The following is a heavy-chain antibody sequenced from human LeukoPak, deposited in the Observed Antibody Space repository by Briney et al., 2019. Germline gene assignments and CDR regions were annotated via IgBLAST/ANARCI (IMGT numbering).Heavy chain of an antibody. CDR2: IIPIFGTA. CDR1: GGTFSSYA. Sequence: SVKVSCKASGGTFSSYAISWVRQAPGQGLEWMGGIIPIFGTANYAQKFQGRVTITTDESTSTAYMELSSLRSEDTAVYYCARGGYSGYDYYYYFMDVWDKGTTVTVSS. CDR3: ARGGYSGYDYYYYFMDV. V-gene: IGHV1-69*05. J-gene: IGHJ6*03. D-gene: IGHD5-12*01.